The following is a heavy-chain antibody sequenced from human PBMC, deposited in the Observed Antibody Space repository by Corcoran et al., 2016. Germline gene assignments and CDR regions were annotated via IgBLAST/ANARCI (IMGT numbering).Heavy chain of an antibody. D-gene: IGHD3-10*01. J-gene: IGHJ4*02. CDR2: MSYDGSNE. CDR3: AKPYGSGTYYLFYYFDS. Sequence: QVQLVESGGGVVQPGKFLRLSCATSGFSFSTYGMHWVRQAPGKGLEWVTFMSYDGSNEYYADSVKGRFTISRDNSRNTLYLQMNSLRAEDTAVYYCAKPYGSGTYYLFYYFDSWGQGTLVTVSS. CDR1: GFSFSTYG. V-gene: IGHV3-30*18.